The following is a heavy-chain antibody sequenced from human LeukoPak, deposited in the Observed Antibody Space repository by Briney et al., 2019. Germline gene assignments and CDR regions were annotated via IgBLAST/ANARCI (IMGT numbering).Heavy chain of an antibody. J-gene: IGHJ4*02. Sequence: SETLSLTCTVSGDSTSSDRYYGGWVRQPPGKGLEWIGNIYYSGSTYYDPSLKSRVTMSVDTSKNQFFLKLNSVTAADTAVYYCARGRPYSGGYHLDYWGQGTLVTVSS. D-gene: IGHD1-26*01. V-gene: IGHV4-39*01. CDR2: IYYSGST. CDR3: ARGRPYSGGYHLDY. CDR1: GDSTSSDRYY.